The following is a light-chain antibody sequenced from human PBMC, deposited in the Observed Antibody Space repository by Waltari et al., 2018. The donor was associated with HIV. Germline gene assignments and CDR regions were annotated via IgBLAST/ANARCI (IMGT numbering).Light chain of an antibody. Sequence: DIQMTQSPSSLSASVGDRVTIACRASQGIGTLLGWFQQKPGKAPKRLIYASSTLQGGVPSRFSGSGSGTEFTLTIGSLQPEDFATYYCLQHNSYPRTFGQGTKVELK. J-gene: IGKJ1*01. CDR3: LQHNSYPRT. CDR1: QGIGTL. V-gene: IGKV1-17*01. CDR2: ASS.